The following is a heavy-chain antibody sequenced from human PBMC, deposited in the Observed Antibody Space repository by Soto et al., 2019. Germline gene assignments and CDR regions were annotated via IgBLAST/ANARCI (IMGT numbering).Heavy chain of an antibody. D-gene: IGHD3-16*02. CDR1: GFTFSSYA. V-gene: IGHV3-23*01. J-gene: IGHJ4*02. CDR2: ISGSGGST. CDR3: AKAGVITFGGVIVSPYFEY. Sequence: GGSLRLSCAAAGFTFSSYAMSWVRQAPGKGLEWVSAISGSGGSTYYADSVKGRFTISRDNSKNTLYLQMNSLRAEDTAVYYCAKAGVITFGGVIVSPYFEYWGQGTLVTVSS.